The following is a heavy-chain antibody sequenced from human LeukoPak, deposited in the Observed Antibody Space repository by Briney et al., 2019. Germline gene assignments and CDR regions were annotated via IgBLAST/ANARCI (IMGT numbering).Heavy chain of an antibody. CDR1: GFTFSTYS. D-gene: IGHD3-10*01. CDR3: AREMTYYHGSGKFDY. J-gene: IGHJ4*02. CDR2: ISSSGTI. Sequence: GGSLRLSCAASGFTFSTYSMNWVRQAPGKGLEWVSYISSSGTIYYADSVKGRFTISRDNAKNSLYLQMNSLRAEDMAVYYCAREMTYYHGSGKFDYWGQGTLVTVSS. V-gene: IGHV3-48*01.